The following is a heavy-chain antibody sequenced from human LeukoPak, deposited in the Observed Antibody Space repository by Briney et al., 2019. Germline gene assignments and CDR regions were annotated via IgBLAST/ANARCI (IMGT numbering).Heavy chain of an antibody. CDR1: GFTFNDYS. D-gene: IGHD1-26*01. Sequence: PGGSLRLSCAASGFTFNDYSMNWVRQPPGKGLEWVSSISSRSSYISYADSVKGRFTISRDNAKNSLYLEMNSLRAEDTAVYYCVRDRSGSYPYYFDFWGQGTLLTASS. J-gene: IGHJ4*02. CDR3: VRDRSGSYPYYFDF. V-gene: IGHV3-21*01. CDR2: ISSRSSYI.